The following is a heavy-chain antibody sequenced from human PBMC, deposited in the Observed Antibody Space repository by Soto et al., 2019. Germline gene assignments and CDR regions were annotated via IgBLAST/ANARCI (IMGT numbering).Heavy chain of an antibody. J-gene: IGHJ6*02. CDR1: GYSFTTYL. D-gene: IGHD3-16*01. Sequence: GESLKISCKGSGYSFTTYLINWVRQTPGKGLEWMGRIDPSDSYTNYSPSFQGHVTISADKSISTAYVQWSSLQASDTAVYYCARPGVYTYGVDVWGLGTPVTVSS. V-gene: IGHV5-10-1*01. CDR3: ARPGVYTYGVDV. CDR2: IDPSDSYT.